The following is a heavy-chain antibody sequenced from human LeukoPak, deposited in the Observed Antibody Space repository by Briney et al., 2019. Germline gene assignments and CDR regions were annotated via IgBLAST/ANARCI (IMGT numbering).Heavy chain of an antibody. Sequence: GGSLRLSCAASGFTFSSYEMNWVRQAPGKGLEWVSYISSSGSTIYYADSVKGRFTISRDNAKNLLFLQVGSLRAEDTAVYYCARDYAMMVDYWGQGTLVTISS. V-gene: IGHV3-48*03. D-gene: IGHD3-22*01. J-gene: IGHJ4*02. CDR3: ARDYAMMVDY. CDR2: ISSSGSTI. CDR1: GFTFSSYE.